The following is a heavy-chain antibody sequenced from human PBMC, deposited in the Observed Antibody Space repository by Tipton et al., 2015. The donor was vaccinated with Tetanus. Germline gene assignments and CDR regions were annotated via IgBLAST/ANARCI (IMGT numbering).Heavy chain of an antibody. D-gene: IGHD4-17*01. J-gene: IGHJ4*02. CDR2: IYYSGST. CDR3: AREGSYGELDY. CDR1: GGSISSGDYY. V-gene: IGHV4-30-4*01. Sequence: TLSLTCTVSGGSISSGDYYWSWIRQPPGKGLEWIGYIYYSGSTYYNPSLKSRATISVDTSKNQFSLKLSSVTAADTAVYYCAREGSYGELDYWGQGTLVTVSS.